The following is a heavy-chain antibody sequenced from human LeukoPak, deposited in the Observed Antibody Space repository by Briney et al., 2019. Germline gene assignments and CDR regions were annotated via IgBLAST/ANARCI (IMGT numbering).Heavy chain of an antibody. V-gene: IGHV3-21*01. Sequence: GGSLRLSCAASGFTFSSYSMNWVRQAPGKGLEWVSSISSSSSYIYYADSVKGRFTISRDNAKNPLYLQMNSLRAEDTAVYYCARGSPYFYGTDLDYWGQGTLVTVSS. D-gene: IGHD3-10*01. J-gene: IGHJ4*02. CDR2: ISSSSSYI. CDR1: GFTFSSYS. CDR3: ARGSPYFYGTDLDY.